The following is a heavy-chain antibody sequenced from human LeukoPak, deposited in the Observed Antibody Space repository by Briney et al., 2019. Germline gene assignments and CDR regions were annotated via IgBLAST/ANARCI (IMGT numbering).Heavy chain of an antibody. CDR1: GFSFSSYA. Sequence: GGSLRLSCAASGFSFSSYAMSWVRQAPGKGLEWVSGISGSAGSTYYADSVEGRFIISRDNSKNTLYLQMSSLRAEDTAVYYCAQDQGVVDSGKFDYWGQGTLVTVSS. CDR3: AQDQGVVDSGKFDY. V-gene: IGHV3-23*01. CDR2: ISGSAGST. D-gene: IGHD3-3*01. J-gene: IGHJ4*02.